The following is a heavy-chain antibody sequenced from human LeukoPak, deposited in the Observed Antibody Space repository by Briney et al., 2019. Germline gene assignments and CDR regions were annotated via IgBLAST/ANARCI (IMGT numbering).Heavy chain of an antibody. CDR2: IYTSGST. V-gene: IGHV4-61*02. Sequence: SETLSLTCTVSGGSISSGSYYWSWIRQPAGKGLEWIGRIYTSGSTNYNPSLKSRVTISVDTSKNQFSLKLSSVTAADTAVYYCARDQRWNWFDPWGQGTLVTVSS. J-gene: IGHJ5*02. CDR3: ARDQRWNWFDP. D-gene: IGHD5-24*01. CDR1: GGSISSGSYY.